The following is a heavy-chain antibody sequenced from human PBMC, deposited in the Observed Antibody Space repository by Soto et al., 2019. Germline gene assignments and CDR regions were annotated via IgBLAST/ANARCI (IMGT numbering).Heavy chain of an antibody. Sequence: QVQLVQSGAEVKKPGSSVKVSCKASGGTFSSLAISWVRQAPGQGLEWMVGLVPVFGTANYAQKFQDRVTITADKSTSTTYMELSSMRSEDTAVYYCASSPGVFDYWGQGTLVTVSS. J-gene: IGHJ4*02. CDR1: GGTFSSLA. CDR3: ASSPGVFDY. CDR2: LVPVFGTA. D-gene: IGHD3-10*01. V-gene: IGHV1-69*06.